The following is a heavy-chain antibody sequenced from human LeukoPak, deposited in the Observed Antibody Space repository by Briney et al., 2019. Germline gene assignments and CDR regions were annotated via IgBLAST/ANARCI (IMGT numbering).Heavy chain of an antibody. CDR1: GYTFTNYY. D-gene: IGHD3-16*01. V-gene: IGHV1-46*01. CDR3: ARSRLWSPRDAFDI. Sequence: ASVKVSCKASGYTFTNYYIHWVRQAPGQGLEWMGMINPSGGSTTYAQKFQGRVTMTRDMSTSTVYMELSSLRSEDTAVYYCARSRLWSPRDAFDIWAQGTMVTVSS. J-gene: IGHJ3*02. CDR2: INPSGGST.